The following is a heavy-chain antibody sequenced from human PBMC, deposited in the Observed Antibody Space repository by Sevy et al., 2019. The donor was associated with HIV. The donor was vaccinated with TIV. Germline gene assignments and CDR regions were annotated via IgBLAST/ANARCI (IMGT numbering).Heavy chain of an antibody. D-gene: IGHD3-22*01. J-gene: IGHJ4*02. CDR3: ARADYYDSSGYTLFY. V-gene: IGHV1-69*06. CDR2: IIPIFGTA. Sequence: ASVKVSCKASGGTFSSYAISWVRQAPGQGLEWMGGIIPIFGTANYAQKFQGRVTITADKSTNTAYMELSSLRSEDTAVYYCARADYYDSSGYTLFYWGQGTLVTVSS. CDR1: GGTFSSYA.